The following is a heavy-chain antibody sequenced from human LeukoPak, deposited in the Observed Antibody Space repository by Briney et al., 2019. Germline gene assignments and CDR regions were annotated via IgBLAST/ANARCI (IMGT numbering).Heavy chain of an antibody. CDR3: ARDPTLYYYGSGRPDDY. D-gene: IGHD3-10*01. CDR2: IWYDGSNK. CDR1: GFTFSSYG. Sequence: PGGSLRLSCAASGFTFSSYGMHWVRQAPGKGLEWVAVIWYDGSNKYYADSVKGRFTISRDNSKNTLYLQMNSLRAEDTAVYYCARDPTLYYYGSGRPDDYWGQGTLVTVSS. J-gene: IGHJ4*02. V-gene: IGHV3-33*01.